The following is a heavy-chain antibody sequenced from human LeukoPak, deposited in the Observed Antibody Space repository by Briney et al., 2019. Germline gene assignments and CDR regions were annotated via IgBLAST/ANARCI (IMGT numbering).Heavy chain of an antibody. V-gene: IGHV4-59*01. CDR1: GGSITSSY. D-gene: IGHD6-19*01. CDR2: IYYSGST. J-gene: IGHJ4*02. CDR3: ARTQIAVAGTGFDY. Sequence: PSETPSLTCTASGGSITSSYWSWIRRPPGKGLEWTGYIYYSGSTNYNPTLKSRVTISVDTSKNQFSLRLSSVTAPDTAVYYCARTQIAVAGTGFDYGGQGTLVTVPS.